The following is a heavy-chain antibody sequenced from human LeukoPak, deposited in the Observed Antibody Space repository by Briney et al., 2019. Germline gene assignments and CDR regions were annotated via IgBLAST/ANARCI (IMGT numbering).Heavy chain of an antibody. J-gene: IGHJ4*02. CDR3: ARAKQWLVLYYFDY. CDR1: GYTFTSYG. Sequence: ASVKVSCKASGYTFTSYGISWVRQAPGQGLEWMGWISAYNGNTNYAQKLQGRVTMTTDTSTSSAYMELRSLRSDDTAVYYCARAKQWLVLYYFDYWGQGTLVTVSS. V-gene: IGHV1-18*01. D-gene: IGHD6-19*01. CDR2: ISAYNGNT.